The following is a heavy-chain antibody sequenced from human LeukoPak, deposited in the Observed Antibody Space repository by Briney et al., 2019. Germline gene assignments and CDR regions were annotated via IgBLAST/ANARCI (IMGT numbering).Heavy chain of an antibody. Sequence: GGSLRFSCAASGFTLSSYAMGWVAQAPGKGLEWVSAISGSGGRIYYGASVKGRFTISGDNSKNTVFLQMNSLRAEDTGVYYCANRISGSSSWGQGTLVTVSS. CDR1: GFTLSSYA. D-gene: IGHD1-26*01. CDR2: ISGSGGRI. J-gene: IGHJ5*02. V-gene: IGHV3-23*01. CDR3: ANRISGSSS.